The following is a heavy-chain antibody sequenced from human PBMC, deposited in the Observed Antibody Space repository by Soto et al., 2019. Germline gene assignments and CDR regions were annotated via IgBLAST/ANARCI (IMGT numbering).Heavy chain of an antibody. Sequence: GESLKISCEGSGYTFSSYSIGWVRQMPGKGLEWMGIIYPDDSDTRYSPSFRGQVTISVDKSISRAYLQWSSLKASDSAMYFCARIGSGYNPFDYWGRGTLVTV. CDR1: GYTFSSYS. CDR3: ARIGSGYNPFDY. J-gene: IGHJ4*02. V-gene: IGHV5-51*01. CDR2: IYPDDSDT. D-gene: IGHD2-15*01.